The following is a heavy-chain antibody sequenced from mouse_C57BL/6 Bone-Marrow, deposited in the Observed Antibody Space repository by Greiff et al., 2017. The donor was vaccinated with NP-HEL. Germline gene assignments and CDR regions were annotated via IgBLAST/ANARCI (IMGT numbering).Heavy chain of an antibody. D-gene: IGHD2-3*01. CDR3: VRQGYDGYYLDY. J-gene: IGHJ2*01. V-gene: IGHV10-1*01. CDR1: GFSFNTYA. Sequence: EVQGVESGGGLVQPKGSLKLSCAASGFSFNTYAMNWVRQAPGKGLEWVARIRSKSNKYATYHAGSLKDRFTISRDDSESMLYLQMNNLKTEDTAMYYCVRQGYDGYYLDYWGQGTTLTVSS. CDR2: IRSKSNKYAT.